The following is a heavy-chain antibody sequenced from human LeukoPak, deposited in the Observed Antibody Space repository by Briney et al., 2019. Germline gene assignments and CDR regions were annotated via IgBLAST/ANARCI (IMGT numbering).Heavy chain of an antibody. J-gene: IGHJ4*02. CDR3: AREGYGDHVVDY. CDR2: ITWNGGST. D-gene: IGHD4-17*01. CDR1: GFTFDDYG. V-gene: IGHV3-20*04. Sequence: GGSLRLSCAASGFTFDDYGMSWVRQAPGKGLEWVSGITWNGGSTGYADSVKGRFIISRDNAKNSLDLQMNTLRAEDTALYYCAREGYGDHVVDYWGQGTLVTVSS.